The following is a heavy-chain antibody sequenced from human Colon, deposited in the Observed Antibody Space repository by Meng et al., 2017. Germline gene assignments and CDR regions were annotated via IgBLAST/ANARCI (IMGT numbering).Heavy chain of an antibody. V-gene: IGHV1-2*02. Sequence: VKLVQAGAEGKGPGASVMVPCQASGGFFTDDVIAWRRQAPGQGLEWMGWITPDSGGTNYAQKFHGRVTMTRDTSISTPYMEVSSLRSDDTAVYYCARGTNSGSFGPWGQGTLVTVSS. CDR3: ARGTNSGSFGP. CDR2: ITPDSGGT. D-gene: IGHD1-26*01. CDR1: GGFFTDDV. J-gene: IGHJ5*02.